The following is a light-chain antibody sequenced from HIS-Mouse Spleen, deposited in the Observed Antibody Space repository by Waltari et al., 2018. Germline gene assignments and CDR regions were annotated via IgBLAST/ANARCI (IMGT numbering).Light chain of an antibody. CDR2: EDS. J-gene: IGLJ2*01. V-gene: IGLV3-10*01. Sequence: SYELTQPPSVSVSPGQTARITCSGDALPTQYAYWYQQKSGQAPLLVIYEDSKRPSGIPERFSGSSSGTMATLTISGAQVEDEADYYCYSTDSSGNHRVFGGGTKLTVL. CDR1: ALPTQY. CDR3: YSTDSSGNHRV.